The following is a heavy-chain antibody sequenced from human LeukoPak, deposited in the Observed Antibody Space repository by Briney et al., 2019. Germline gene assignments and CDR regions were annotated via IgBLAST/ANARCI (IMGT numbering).Heavy chain of an antibody. CDR3: ARDRIAAAPKYYYYYGMDV. J-gene: IGHJ6*02. V-gene: IGHV1-69*13. Sequence: ASVNVSCKASGGTFSSYAISWVRQAPGQGLEWMGGIIPIFGTANYAQKFQGRVTITADESTSTAYMELSSLRSEDTAVYYCARDRIAAAPKYYYYYGMDVWGQGTTVTVSS. CDR2: IIPIFGTA. CDR1: GGTFSSYA. D-gene: IGHD6-13*01.